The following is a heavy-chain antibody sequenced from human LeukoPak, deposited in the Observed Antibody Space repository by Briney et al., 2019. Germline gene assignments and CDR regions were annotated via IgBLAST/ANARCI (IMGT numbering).Heavy chain of an antibody. CDR1: GFTFSSYA. CDR3: VRGGEHDYGETFYYYPMDV. V-gene: IGHV3-30*09. Sequence: GGSLRLSCAASGFTFSSYAMSWVRQAPGKGLEWVAFVSHDGSIDYYADSVKGRFAMSRDNSKNTVSLQMNSLRGEDTAVYYCVRGGEHDYGETFYYYPMDVWGPGTAVTVSS. CDR2: VSHDGSID. D-gene: IGHD4-17*01. J-gene: IGHJ6*02.